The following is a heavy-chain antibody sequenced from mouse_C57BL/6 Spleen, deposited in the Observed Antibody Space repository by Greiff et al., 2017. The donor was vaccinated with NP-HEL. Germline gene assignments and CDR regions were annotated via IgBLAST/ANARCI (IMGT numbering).Heavy chain of an antibody. CDR1: GYTFTSYW. CDR2: IDPSDSET. D-gene: IGHD1-1*01. CDR3: ARYLHYYGSSYGYFDV. Sequence: QVQLQQPGAELVRPGSSVKLSCKASGYTFTSYWMHWVKQRPIQGLEWIGNIDPSDSETHYNQKFKDKATLTVDKSSSTAYMQLSSLTSEDSAVYYCARYLHYYGSSYGYFDVWGTGTTVTVSS. J-gene: IGHJ1*03. V-gene: IGHV1-52*01.